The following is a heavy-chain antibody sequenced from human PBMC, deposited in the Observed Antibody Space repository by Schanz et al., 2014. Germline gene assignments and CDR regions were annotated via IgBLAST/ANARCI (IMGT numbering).Heavy chain of an antibody. D-gene: IGHD3-10*01. CDR2: IYNSGSA. CDR3: VRQLLWFGESGVDT. V-gene: IGHV4-39*01. CDR1: GGSIRRSTYY. J-gene: IGHJ5*02. Sequence: QLQLQESGPGLVKPSETLSLTCTVSGGSIRRSTYYWGWIRQPPGKGLEWVASIYNSGSAYYGPSLRSRVTIPGGTSKTQFPLRLNSVTASDTAVYYCVRQLLWFGESGVDTWGQGTLVVVSS.